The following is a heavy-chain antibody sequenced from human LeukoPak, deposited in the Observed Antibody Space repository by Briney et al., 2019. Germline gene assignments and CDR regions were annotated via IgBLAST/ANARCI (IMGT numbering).Heavy chain of an antibody. CDR2: IYYSGST. V-gene: IGHV4-59*08. CDR3: AIPTGCCDSSGSFDF. CDR1: RGPLSTHF. D-gene: IGHD3-22*01. Sequence: SETLSLTSTVSRGPLSTHFTRGIRQPPGKGLEWIAYIYYSGSTNYNPSLKSRVTISVDTSKNQFSLKLSSVTAGDKAVYYCAIPTGCCDSSGSFDFWGQGTLVTVSS. J-gene: IGHJ4*02.